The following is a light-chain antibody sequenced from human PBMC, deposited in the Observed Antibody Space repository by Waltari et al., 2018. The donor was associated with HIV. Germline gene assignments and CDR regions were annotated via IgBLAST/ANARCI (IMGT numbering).Light chain of an antibody. CDR3: SSYTTTFTWV. J-gene: IGLJ3*02. CDR2: EVS. CDR1: SSHFSDYNC. Sequence: QSALTHPAPVSGSPGQSIAIPCPGTSSHFSDYNCVPWYQQHPGKATKLMLYEVSNRPSGVPDRFSGSKSGNTASLTISGLQAEDEADYYCSSYTTTFTWVFGGGTKLTVL. V-gene: IGLV2-14*01.